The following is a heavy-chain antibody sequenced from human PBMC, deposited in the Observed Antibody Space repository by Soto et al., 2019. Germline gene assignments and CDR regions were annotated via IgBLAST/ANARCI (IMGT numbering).Heavy chain of an antibody. Sequence: QVQLVQSGAEVKKPGASVKVSCKASGYTFTSYAMHWVRQAPGQRLGWMGWMNAGNGNTKYSHKFQGRVTITRDTSASTADMDLGRLRSEDAAVYYCSSGLNGYLYYFDYWGQGTLVTVSS. D-gene: IGHD5-18*01. CDR3: SSGLNGYLYYFDY. CDR1: GYTFTSYA. V-gene: IGHV1-3*01. J-gene: IGHJ4*02. CDR2: MNAGNGNT.